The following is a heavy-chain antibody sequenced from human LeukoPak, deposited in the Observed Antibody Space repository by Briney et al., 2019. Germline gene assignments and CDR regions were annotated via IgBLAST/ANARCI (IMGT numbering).Heavy chain of an antibody. CDR1: GFTFSGYW. J-gene: IGHJ5*02. CDR3: VRGAVGTGVWFDP. CDR2: INVDGATT. D-gene: IGHD1-26*01. V-gene: IGHV3-74*01. Sequence: GGSLRLSCAASGFTFSGYWMHWVRQAPGKGLEWVSRINVDGATTNYADSVKGRFTISRDNAKNTLHLQMNSLRADDTAVYYCVRGAVGTGVWFDPWGQGTLVTVSS.